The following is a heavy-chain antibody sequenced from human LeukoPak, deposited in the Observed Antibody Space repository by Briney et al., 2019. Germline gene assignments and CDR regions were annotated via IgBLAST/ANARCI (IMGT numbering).Heavy chain of an antibody. V-gene: IGHV4-4*02. Sequence: PSGTLSLTCAVSGGSISISNWWTWVRQPPGKGLEWIGEVYHSGSTNYNPSLKSRVTTSVDKSKNQFSLKLNSVTAADTAVYYCARNGGNSDVDDWGQGTLVTVSS. CDR3: ARNGGNSDVDD. J-gene: IGHJ4*02. D-gene: IGHD4-23*01. CDR2: VYHSGST. CDR1: GGSISISNW.